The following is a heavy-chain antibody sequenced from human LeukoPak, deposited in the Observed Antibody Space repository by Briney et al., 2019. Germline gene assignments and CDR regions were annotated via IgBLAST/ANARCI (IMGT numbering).Heavy chain of an antibody. V-gene: IGHV3-23*01. CDR2: IGVSGGRR. D-gene: IGHD2-21*01. CDR3: AINFCGGDCYSGLNY. J-gene: IGHJ4*02. CDR1: GFTFNNYA. Sequence: GESLRRSCAASGFTFNNYAMTWVRQAPGKGLEWVSSIGVSGGRRYYADSVKGRFTISRDDSKNTLYLQMNSLRAEDTAVFYCAINFCGGDCYSGLNYWGQGTLVTVSS.